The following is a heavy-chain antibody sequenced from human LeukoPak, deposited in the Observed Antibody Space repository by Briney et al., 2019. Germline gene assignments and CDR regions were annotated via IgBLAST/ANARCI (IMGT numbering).Heavy chain of an antibody. CDR2: IYYSGTT. Sequence: SQTLSLTRTVSGGSISSGGYYWSWIRQHPGKGLEWIGCIYYSGTTYYHPSLTSRVAISVDTSKNQFSLKLSSVTAADTAVYYCARSGTVTTWNYWGQGTLVTVSS. J-gene: IGHJ4*02. CDR3: ARSGTVTTWNY. V-gene: IGHV4-31*03. CDR1: GGSISSGGYY. D-gene: IGHD4-17*01.